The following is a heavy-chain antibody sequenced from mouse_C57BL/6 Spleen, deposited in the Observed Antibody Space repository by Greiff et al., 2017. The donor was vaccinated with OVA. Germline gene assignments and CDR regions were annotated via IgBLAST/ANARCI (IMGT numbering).Heavy chain of an antibody. CDR2: ISSGSSTI. D-gene: IGHD2-2*01. V-gene: IGHV5-17*01. CDR3: ARGIYYGYDWFAY. CDR1: GFTFSDYG. Sequence: EVQRVESGGGLVKPGGSLKLSCAASGFTFSDYGMHWVRQAPEKGLEWVAYISSGSSTIYYADTVKGRFTISRDNAKNTLFLQMTSLRSEDTAMYYCARGIYYGYDWFAYWGQGTLVTVSA. J-gene: IGHJ3*01.